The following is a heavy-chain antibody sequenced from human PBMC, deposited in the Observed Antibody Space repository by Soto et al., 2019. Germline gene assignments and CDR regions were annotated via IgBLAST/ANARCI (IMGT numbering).Heavy chain of an antibody. Sequence: QVQLVESGGGVVQPGRSLRLSCAASGFTFSSYGMHWVRQAPGKGLEWVAVISYDGSNKYYADSVKGRFTISRVNSKNTLYLQMNSLRAEDTAVYYCAKDLRGGATSNWFDPWGQGTLVTVSS. J-gene: IGHJ5*02. CDR1: GFTFSSYG. CDR3: AKDLRGGATSNWFDP. V-gene: IGHV3-30*18. D-gene: IGHD1-26*01. CDR2: ISYDGSNK.